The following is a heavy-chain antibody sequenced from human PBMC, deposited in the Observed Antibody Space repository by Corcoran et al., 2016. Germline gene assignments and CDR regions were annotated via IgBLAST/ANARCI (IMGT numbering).Heavy chain of an antibody. J-gene: IGHJ5*02. CDR1: GGTFSSYA. D-gene: IGHD3-22*01. CDR3: ATAPYYYDSTGWGWFDP. CDR2: IIPIFGTA. Sequence: QVQLVQSGAEVKKPGSSVKVSCKASGGTFSSYAISWVRQAPGQGLEWMGGIIPIFGTANYAQKFQGRVTITADKATSTAYMELSSLRSADTAVSYCATAPYYYDSTGWGWFDPWGQGTVVTVSS. V-gene: IGHV1-69*06.